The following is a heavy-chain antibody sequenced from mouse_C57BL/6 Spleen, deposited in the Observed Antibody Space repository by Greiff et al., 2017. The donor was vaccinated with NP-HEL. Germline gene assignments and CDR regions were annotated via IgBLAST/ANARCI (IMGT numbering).Heavy chain of an antibody. CDR1: GFTFSDYG. CDR3: ARDGSFAMDY. Sequence: EVQLQESGGGLVKPGVSLKLSCAASGFTFSDYGMHWVRQAPEKGLEWVAYISSGSSTIYYADTVKGRFTISRDNAKNTLFLQMTSLRSEDTAMYYCARDGSFAMDYWGQGTSVTVSS. J-gene: IGHJ4*01. V-gene: IGHV5-17*01. CDR2: ISSGSSTI. D-gene: IGHD1-1*01.